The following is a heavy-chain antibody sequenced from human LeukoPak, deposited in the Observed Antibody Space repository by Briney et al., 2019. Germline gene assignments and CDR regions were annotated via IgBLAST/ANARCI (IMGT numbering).Heavy chain of an antibody. Sequence: GGSLRLSCAASGFTFSSYWMSWVRQSPGKGLEWVANIKPDGSEKYFMDSVKGRFTISRDNAKNALYLEMNSLRAEDTAEYFCARERMYSGSGSTYPYYDYWGQGALVTVSS. CDR2: IKPDGSEK. D-gene: IGHD3-10*01. J-gene: IGHJ4*02. CDR1: GFTFSSYW. V-gene: IGHV3-7*01. CDR3: ARERMYSGSGSTYPYYDY.